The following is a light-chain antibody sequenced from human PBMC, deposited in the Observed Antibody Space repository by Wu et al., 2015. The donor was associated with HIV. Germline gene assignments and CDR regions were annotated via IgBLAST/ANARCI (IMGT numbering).Light chain of an antibody. CDR3: QQYGTSPWT. J-gene: IGKJ1*01. V-gene: IGKV3-20*01. CDR1: QSVSSN. Sequence: EIVMTQSPATLSVSPGERAMFSCRASQSVSSNLAWYQQKPGQAPRLLIYGASTRATGIPDRFSGSGSGTDFTLTISRLEPEDFAVYYCQQYGTSPWTFGQGTKVEIK. CDR2: GAS.